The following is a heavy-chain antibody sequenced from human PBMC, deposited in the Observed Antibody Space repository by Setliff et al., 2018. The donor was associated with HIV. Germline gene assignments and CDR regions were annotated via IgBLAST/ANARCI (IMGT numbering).Heavy chain of an antibody. Sequence: SETLSLTCTVSGGSINSGCYSWTWVRHVQGKGLEWIGFVFYTGATYSSPSLRSRITMSVDTSRNQFSLKVNSVTAADTAVYYCARGIRDSCEGSPYYSYCYMDVWGTGTTVTVSS. J-gene: IGHJ6*03. CDR3: ARGIRDSCEGSPYYSYCYMDV. CDR2: VFYTGAT. D-gene: IGHD3-9*01. CDR1: GGSINSGCYS. V-gene: IGHV4-31*03.